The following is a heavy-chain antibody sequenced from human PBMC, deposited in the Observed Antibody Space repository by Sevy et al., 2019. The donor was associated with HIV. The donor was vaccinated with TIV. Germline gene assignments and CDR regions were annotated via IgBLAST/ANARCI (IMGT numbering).Heavy chain of an antibody. CDR1: GYTFTSYY. D-gene: IGHD5-12*01. Sequence: ASVKVSCKASGYTFTSYYMHWVRQAPGQGLEWMGIINPSGGSTSYAQKFQGRVTMTRDTSTSTVYMELSSLRSEDTAVYYCASHPDLVATYYYYGMDVWGQVTTVTVSS. J-gene: IGHJ6*02. CDR3: ASHPDLVATYYYYGMDV. V-gene: IGHV1-46*01. CDR2: INPSGGST.